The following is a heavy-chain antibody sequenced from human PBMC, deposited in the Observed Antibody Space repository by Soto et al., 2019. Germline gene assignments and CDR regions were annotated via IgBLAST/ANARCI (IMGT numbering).Heavy chain of an antibody. D-gene: IGHD6-13*01. CDR3: AGWGIAGGDY. Sequence: QVQLVESGGGVVQPGRSLRLSCAASGFAFSSYGMHWVRQAPGKGLEWVAVIWYDGSNKYYADSVKGRFTISRDNSKNTLYLQMNSLRAEETAVYCCAGWGIAGGDYWGQGTLVTVSS. CDR2: IWYDGSNK. V-gene: IGHV3-33*01. J-gene: IGHJ4*02. CDR1: GFAFSSYG.